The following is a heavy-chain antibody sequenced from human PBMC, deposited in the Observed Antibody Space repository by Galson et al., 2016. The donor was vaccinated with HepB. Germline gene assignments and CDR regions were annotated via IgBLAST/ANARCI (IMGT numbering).Heavy chain of an antibody. Sequence: SVKVSCKASGYTFTNYYMNWLRQAPGQGLEWMGFIDPRRGTTSYAEKFQGRVNMTTDTSTSTVYMELSRLKSEDVALYYCARSYSSGWLLGFDPWGQGSLVVVSS. J-gene: IGHJ5*02. CDR1: GYTFTNYY. V-gene: IGHV1-46*01. CDR3: ARSYSSGWLLGFDP. D-gene: IGHD6-19*01. CDR2: IDPRRGTT.